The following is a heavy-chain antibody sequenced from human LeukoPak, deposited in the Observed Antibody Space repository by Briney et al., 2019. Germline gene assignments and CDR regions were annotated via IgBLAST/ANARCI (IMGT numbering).Heavy chain of an antibody. CDR3: ARGSTSTAPGWVY. J-gene: IGHJ4*01. CDR1: GFYFTDYA. CDR2: VSGNGDTK. V-gene: IGHV3-23*01. Sequence: GGSLRLSCAASGFYFTDYAMSWARQAPGKGLEWLSAVSGNGDTKDYVDSVKGRFTISRDNSRNTVHLQIDNLRTEDTAVYYCARGSTSTAPGWVYWGHGTPDTVSS. D-gene: IGHD2-21*02.